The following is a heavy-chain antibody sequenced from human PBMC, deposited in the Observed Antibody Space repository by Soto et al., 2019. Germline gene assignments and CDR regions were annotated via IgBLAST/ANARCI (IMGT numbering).Heavy chain of an antibody. J-gene: IGHJ4*02. CDR1: GFTVSNNY. CDR3: GTRPGGGGY. Sequence: EVQLVESGGGLIQPGGSLRLSCAVSGFTVSNNYMSWVRQAPGKGLEGVSVIYSGGYTAYGDSVKGRFTISRDNSKNTLFLQMNSLWSHAAAVFYGGTRPGGGGYWGQGTLVTVSS. D-gene: IGHD3-10*01. CDR2: IYSGGYT. V-gene: IGHV3-53*01.